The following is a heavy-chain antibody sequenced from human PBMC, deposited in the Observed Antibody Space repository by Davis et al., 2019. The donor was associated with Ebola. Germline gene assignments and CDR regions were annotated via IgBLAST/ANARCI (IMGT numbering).Heavy chain of an antibody. J-gene: IGHJ4*02. Sequence: MPSETLSLTCAVSGGSISSSNWWSWVRQPPGKGLEWIGSIYYSGSTYYNPSLKSRVTITVDTSKNQFSLKLSSVTAADTAVYYCARVYEGFTFGGAIVDYWGQGTLVTVSS. CDR2: IYYSGST. D-gene: IGHD3-16*02. V-gene: IGHV4-4*02. CDR1: GGSISSSNW. CDR3: ARVYEGFTFGGAIVDY.